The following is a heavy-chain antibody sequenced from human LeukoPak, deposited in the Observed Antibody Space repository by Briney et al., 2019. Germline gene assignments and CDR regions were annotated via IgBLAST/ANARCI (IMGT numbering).Heavy chain of an antibody. D-gene: IGHD6-19*01. CDR1: GFTFSSYA. CDR2: ISYDGSNK. J-gene: IGHJ4*02. V-gene: IGHV3-30-3*01. Sequence: GRSLRLSCAASGFTFSSYATDWVRQAPGKGLEWVAVISYDGSNKFYADSVKGQFTISRDNSKNTLYLQMNSLRAEDTAVYYCVRDSGWLTDFDYWGQGTLVTVSS. CDR3: VRDSGWLTDFDY.